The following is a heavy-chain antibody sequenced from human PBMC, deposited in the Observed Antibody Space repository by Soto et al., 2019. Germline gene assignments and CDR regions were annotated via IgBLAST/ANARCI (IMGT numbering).Heavy chain of an antibody. D-gene: IGHD3-16*02. Sequence: SETLSLTCTVSGGSISSYYWSWIRQPPGKGLEWIGYIYYSGSTNYNPSLKSRVTISVDTSKNQFSLKLSSVTAADTAVYYCARKYYDYVWGSYRPTRTNWFDPWGQGTLVTVSS. J-gene: IGHJ5*02. CDR2: IYYSGST. CDR3: ARKYYDYVWGSYRPTRTNWFDP. V-gene: IGHV4-59*12. CDR1: GGSISSYY.